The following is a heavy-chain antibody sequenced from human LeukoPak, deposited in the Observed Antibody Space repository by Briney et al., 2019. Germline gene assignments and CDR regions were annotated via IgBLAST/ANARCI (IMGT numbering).Heavy chain of an antibody. Sequence: PSETLSLTCGVFGGSFGDYYWTWIRQPPGKGLEWIGQIDRRGSTTYNPSLKGRITISLDTPEKQFSLELNSVTAADTAVYYCARDSGTTGEVKFDPWGQGTLVTVSS. V-gene: IGHV4-34*01. CDR1: GGSFGDYY. J-gene: IGHJ5*02. D-gene: IGHD3-10*01. CDR2: IDRRGST. CDR3: ARDSGTTGEVKFDP.